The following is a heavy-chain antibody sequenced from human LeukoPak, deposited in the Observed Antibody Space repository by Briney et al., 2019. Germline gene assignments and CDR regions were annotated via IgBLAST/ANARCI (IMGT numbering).Heavy chain of an antibody. CDR1: GGSISSYY. CDR2: IYYSGST. CDR3: ARAAMVAYFDY. D-gene: IGHD5-18*01. J-gene: IGHJ4*02. Sequence: PSETLSLTCTVSGGSISSYYWSWIRQPPGKGLEWIGYIYYSGSTNYNPSLKSRVTISVDKSKNQFSLKLSSVTAADTAVYYCARAAMVAYFDYWGQGTLVTVSS. V-gene: IGHV4-59*12.